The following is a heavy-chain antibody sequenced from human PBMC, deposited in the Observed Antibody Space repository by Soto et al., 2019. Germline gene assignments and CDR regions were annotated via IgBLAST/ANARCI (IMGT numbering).Heavy chain of an antibody. Sequence: SETLSLTCTVSGGSIRSYYWSWMRQPPGKGLEWIGYIYYSGSTNYNPSLKSRVTISVDTSKNQFSLKLSSVTAADTAVYYCASGGSCYSRYCYFDYWGQGTLVTVSS. CDR3: ASGGSCYSRYCYFDY. J-gene: IGHJ4*02. D-gene: IGHD2-15*01. CDR1: GGSIRSYY. CDR2: IYYSGST. V-gene: IGHV4-59*01.